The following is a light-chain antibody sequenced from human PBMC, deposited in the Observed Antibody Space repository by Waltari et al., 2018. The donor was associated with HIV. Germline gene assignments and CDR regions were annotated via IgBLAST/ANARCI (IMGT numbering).Light chain of an antibody. J-gene: IGLJ3*02. CDR2: QNN. CDR3: QSYDTSNSHWV. Sequence: FILTQPHSVSGSPGKTVNISCTRSSGSIASNYVQRFQQRPGSAPINVLYQNNQRAHWVADRLSGSIDRSSNSASLTISGLKTEDEADFFCQSYDTSNSHWVFGGGTKLTVL. CDR1: SGSIASNY. V-gene: IGLV6-57*03.